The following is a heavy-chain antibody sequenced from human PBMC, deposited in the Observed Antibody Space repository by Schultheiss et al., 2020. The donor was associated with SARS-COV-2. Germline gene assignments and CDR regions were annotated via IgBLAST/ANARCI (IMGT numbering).Heavy chain of an antibody. CDR3: ASHWGSYRPFDY. V-gene: IGHV3-7*01. J-gene: IGHJ4*02. CDR1: GFTFSSYW. CDR2: IKQDGSEK. D-gene: IGHD3-16*02. Sequence: GESLKISCAASGFTFSSYWMSWVRQAPGKGLEWVANIKQDGSEKYYVDSVKGRFTISRDNAKNSLYLQMNSLRAEDTAVYYCASHWGSYRPFDYWGQGTLVTVSS.